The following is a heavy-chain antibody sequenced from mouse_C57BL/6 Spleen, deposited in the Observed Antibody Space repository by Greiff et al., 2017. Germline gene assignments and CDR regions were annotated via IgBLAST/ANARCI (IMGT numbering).Heavy chain of an antibody. J-gene: IGHJ4*01. CDR1: GYTFTSYG. Sequence: QVQLQQSGAELARPGASVKLSCKASGYTFTSYGISWVKQGTGKGLEGIGEIYPRSGNTYYNGKLKGKATLTAEKSSSTAYMELRSLTSEDSAVYFCARKETYYYAMDYWGQGTSVTVSS. CDR3: ARKETYYYAMDY. CDR2: IYPRSGNT. V-gene: IGHV1-81*01.